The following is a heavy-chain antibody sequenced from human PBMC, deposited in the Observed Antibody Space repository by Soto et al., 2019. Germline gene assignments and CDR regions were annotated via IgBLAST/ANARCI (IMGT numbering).Heavy chain of an antibody. J-gene: IGHJ4*02. D-gene: IGHD3-16*01. V-gene: IGHV1-18*01. CDR3: SRDERPGGPSDY. CDR2: LSAYNGNT. Sequence: QVQLVQSGAEVKKPGSSVKVSCKASGYTFTSYGISWGRQAPGQGLEWIGWLSAYNGNTNYAQKLQGRGTMTTDTSTGSAYMELRSLRSDDTAVYYCSRDERPGGPSDYWGQGTLVAVS. CDR1: GYTFTSYG.